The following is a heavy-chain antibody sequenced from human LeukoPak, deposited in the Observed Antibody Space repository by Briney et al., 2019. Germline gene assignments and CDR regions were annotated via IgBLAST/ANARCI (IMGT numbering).Heavy chain of an antibody. Sequence: GASVTVSCKASGYTFTSYYMHWVRQAPGQALEWMGIINPSGGSTSYAQKLQGRVTMTRDTSTSTVYMELSSLRSEDTAVYYCARTSDGSGWYAWFDPWGQGTLVTVSS. CDR3: ARTSDGSGWYAWFDP. CDR2: INPSGGST. V-gene: IGHV1-46*01. J-gene: IGHJ5*02. CDR1: GYTFTSYY. D-gene: IGHD6-19*01.